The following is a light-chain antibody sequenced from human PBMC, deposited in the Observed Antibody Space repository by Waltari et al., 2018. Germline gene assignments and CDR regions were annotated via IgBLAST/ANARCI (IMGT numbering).Light chain of an antibody. CDR3: QQSYRIPPIT. CDR1: QSIARS. V-gene: IGKV1-39*01. Sequence: DIQMTQSPSYLSASVGDRVTITCRASQSIARSLNWYQQKPGQAPKLLIYVASTLQSGVPSRFSGSGTGTDFTLTISSLQPEDFATYYCQQSYRIPPITFGQGTRLEIK. J-gene: IGKJ5*01. CDR2: VAS.